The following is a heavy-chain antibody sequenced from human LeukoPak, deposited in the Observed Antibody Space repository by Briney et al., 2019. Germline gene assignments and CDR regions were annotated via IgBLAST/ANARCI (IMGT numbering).Heavy chain of an antibody. D-gene: IGHD3-22*01. V-gene: IGHV3-30*02. J-gene: IGHJ4*02. CDR1: GFTFSSYG. CDR2: IRYDGNNK. CDR3: AKDLSTYYHDSRTPDY. Sequence: GGSLRLSCAASGFTFSSYGMHWVRQAPGKGLEWVAFIRYDGNNKYYADSVKGRFTISRDNSKNTLYLQMNSLRAEDTALYYCAKDLSTYYHDSRTPDYWGQGTLVTVSS.